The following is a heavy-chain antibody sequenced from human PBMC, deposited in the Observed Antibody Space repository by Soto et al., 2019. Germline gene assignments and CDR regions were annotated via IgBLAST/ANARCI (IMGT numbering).Heavy chain of an antibody. J-gene: IGHJ4*02. Sequence: EVQLVESGGGLVQPGRSLRLSCEASGFTFDDYAMHWVRQAPGKGLEWVSGIRWNSGSIGYADSVKGRFTISRDNAKNSLYLQMNSLRAEDTALYYCAKGHSSGWYPFDYWGQGTLVTVSS. D-gene: IGHD6-19*01. CDR2: IRWNSGSI. V-gene: IGHV3-9*01. CDR3: AKGHSSGWYPFDY. CDR1: GFTFDDYA.